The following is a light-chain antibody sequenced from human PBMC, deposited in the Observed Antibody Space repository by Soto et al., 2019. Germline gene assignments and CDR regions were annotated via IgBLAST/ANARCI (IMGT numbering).Light chain of an antibody. CDR3: GADHGSGSNFDV. J-gene: IGLJ1*01. Sequence: QAVVTQPPSASASLGASVTLTCTLSSGYSNYKVDWYQQRPGKGPRFVMRVGTGGIVGSKGDGIPDRFSVLGSGLNRYLTIKNIQEEDESDYHCGADHGSGSNFDVFGTGTKVTVL. CDR1: SGYSNYK. V-gene: IGLV9-49*01. CDR2: VGTGGIVG.